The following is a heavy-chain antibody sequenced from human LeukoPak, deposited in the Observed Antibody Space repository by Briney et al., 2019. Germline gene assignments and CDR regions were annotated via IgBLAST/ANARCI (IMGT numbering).Heavy chain of an antibody. Sequence: SETLSLTCTVSGGSISSYYWSWIRKPPGEGLEWIGRVYSSGSTNYNPSLKSRVTMSVDTPKNQFSLKLTSVTAADTGVYYCARMYSGTYGGIDYWGQGTLVTVSS. CDR1: GGSISSYY. D-gene: IGHD1-26*01. V-gene: IGHV4-4*07. CDR2: VYSSGST. CDR3: ARMYSGTYGGIDY. J-gene: IGHJ4*02.